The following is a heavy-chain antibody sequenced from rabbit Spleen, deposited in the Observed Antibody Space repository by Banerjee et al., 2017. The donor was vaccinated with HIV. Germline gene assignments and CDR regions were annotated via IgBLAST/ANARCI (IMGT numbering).Heavy chain of an antibody. Sequence: QEQLVESGGGLVKPGGTLTLTCKASGIDFSNYYYIYWVRQAPGKGLELIAWIYTTNGSTWYATWVNGRFTISRSTSLNTVDLKMTSLTVADTATYFCVREAGYGGYGDANLWGPGTRHRL. CDR3: VREAGYGGYGDANL. D-gene: IGHD6-1*01. J-gene: IGHJ4*01. CDR2: IYTTNGST. CDR1: GIDFSNYYY. V-gene: IGHV1S43*01.